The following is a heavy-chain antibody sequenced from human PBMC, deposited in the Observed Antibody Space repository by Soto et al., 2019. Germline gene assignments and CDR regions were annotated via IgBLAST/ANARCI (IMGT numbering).Heavy chain of an antibody. CDR1: GGSISSYY. J-gene: IGHJ4*02. Sequence: TLSLTCTVSGGSISSYYWSWIRQPPGKGLEGIGYIYYSGSTNYNPSLKSRVTISVDTSKNQFSLKLSSVTAADTAVYYCARGQYRSCGSCNFDYWGQGTLVTVSS. CDR2: IYYSGST. CDR3: ARGQYRSCGSCNFDY. D-gene: IGHD2-15*01. V-gene: IGHV4-59*01.